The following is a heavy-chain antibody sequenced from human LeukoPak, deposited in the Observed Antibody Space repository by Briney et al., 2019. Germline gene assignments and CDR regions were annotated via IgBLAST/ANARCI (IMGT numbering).Heavy chain of an antibody. Sequence: GSSVKVSCKAPGGTFSSYAISWVRQAPGQGLEWMGGIIPIFDTAHYAQKFQGRVTVTADESTSTVYMELSSLRSEDTALYYCARSTPMARGNSFMDVWGKGTTVTISS. CDR2: IIPIFDTA. D-gene: IGHD5-18*01. CDR3: ARSTPMARGNSFMDV. V-gene: IGHV1-69*01. CDR1: GGTFSSYA. J-gene: IGHJ6*03.